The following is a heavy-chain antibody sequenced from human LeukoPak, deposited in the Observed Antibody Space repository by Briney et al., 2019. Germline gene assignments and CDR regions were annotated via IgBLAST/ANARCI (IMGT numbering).Heavy chain of an antibody. CDR2: IKADGSEK. J-gene: IGHJ5*02. CDR3: ARGHTILDP. Sequence: GGSLRLSCAASGLTFSSYGMSWVRQAPGKGLEGVANIKADGSEKYYVDSVKGRFTISRDTAKNILYMQMNSLRVEDTAVYYCARGHTILDPRGQGSLVTVSS. V-gene: IGHV3-7*01. CDR1: GLTFSSYG.